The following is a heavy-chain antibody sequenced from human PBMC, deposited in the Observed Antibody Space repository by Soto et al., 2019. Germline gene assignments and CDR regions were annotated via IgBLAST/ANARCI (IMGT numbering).Heavy chain of an antibody. CDR1: GFSFNNYW. J-gene: IGHJ4*02. CDR2: INQDGSEK. V-gene: IGHV3-7*04. CDR3: ARVGGSFLFDY. D-gene: IGHD3-16*01. Sequence: EVQLVESGGGLVQPGGSLRLSCAASGFSFNNYWMSWVRQAPGKGLGWVANINQDGSEKYYVDSVKGRFTISRDNAKNSLYLQMNSLRAEDTAVYYCARVGGSFLFDYWGQGTLVTVSS.